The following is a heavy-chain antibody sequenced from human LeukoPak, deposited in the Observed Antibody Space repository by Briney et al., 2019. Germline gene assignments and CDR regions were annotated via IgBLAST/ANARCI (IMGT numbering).Heavy chain of an antibody. CDR3: ARGTKSSGWYFPQYYFDY. J-gene: IGHJ4*02. CDR1: GYTFTDYF. D-gene: IGHD6-19*01. V-gene: IGHV1-18*04. Sequence: ASVKVSCKASGYTFTDYFIHWVRQAPGQGLEWMGWISAYNGNTNYAQKLQGRVTMTTDTSTSTAYMELRSLRSDDTAVYYCARGTKSSGWYFPQYYFDYWGQGTLVTVSS. CDR2: ISAYNGNT.